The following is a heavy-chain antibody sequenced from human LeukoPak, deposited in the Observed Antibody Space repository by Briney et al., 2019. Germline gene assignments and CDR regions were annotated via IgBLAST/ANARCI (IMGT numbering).Heavy chain of an antibody. J-gene: IGHJ4*02. CDR3: AKDYYGSGSYYFDC. D-gene: IGHD3-10*01. Sequence: PGGSLRLSCAGSGFIFSNYGIHWVRQAPGKGLEWVAFIRDAKNDEYYVESVKGRFTISRDNSKNTLYLQMNSLRAEDTAVYYCAKDYYGSGSYYFDCWGQGTLVTVSS. CDR1: GFIFSNYG. CDR2: IRDAKNDE. V-gene: IGHV3-30*02.